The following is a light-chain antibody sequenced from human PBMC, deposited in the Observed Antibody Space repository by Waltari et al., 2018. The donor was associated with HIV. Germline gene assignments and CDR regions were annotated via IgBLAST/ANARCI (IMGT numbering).Light chain of an antibody. CDR1: QSISGG. Sequence: DIQMTQSPSTLSASVGDRVTITCRASQSISGGLAWYQKRPGQAPKLLIYKASSLESGVPSRFSGSESGTEFTLAISSLQPDDFATYYCQQYDTDPLTFGGGTKVEIK. CDR3: QQYDTDPLT. CDR2: KAS. J-gene: IGKJ4*01. V-gene: IGKV1-5*03.